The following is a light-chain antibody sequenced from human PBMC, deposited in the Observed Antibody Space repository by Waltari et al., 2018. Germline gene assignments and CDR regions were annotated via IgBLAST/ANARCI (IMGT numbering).Light chain of an antibody. Sequence: DIQMTQSPSTLSASIGDSVTFTCRASQSFNKGLAWYQQKPVKAPKLLIHQASTLRSGVPSRFSGSESGTEFILTINSLQPDDFATYFCQQYNDYPYTFGQGTKLEIK. J-gene: IGKJ2*01. CDR1: QSFNKG. V-gene: IGKV1-5*03. CDR3: QQYNDYPYT. CDR2: QAS.